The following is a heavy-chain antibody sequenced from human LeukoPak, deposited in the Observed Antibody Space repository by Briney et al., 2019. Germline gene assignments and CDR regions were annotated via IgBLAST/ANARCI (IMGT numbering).Heavy chain of an antibody. D-gene: IGHD4-17*01. CDR3: ARHGYDFGDYNWFAP. J-gene: IGHJ5*02. CDR2: IYYTGGT. V-gene: IGHV4-59*08. CDR1: GGSINSYY. Sequence: SETLSLTCTVSGGSINSYYWSWIRQPPGKGLEWIGYIYYTGGTYYNPSLKSRVAISVDTSKKQFSLQLHSVTAADTAVYYCARHGYDFGDYNWFAPWGQGTLVSVSS.